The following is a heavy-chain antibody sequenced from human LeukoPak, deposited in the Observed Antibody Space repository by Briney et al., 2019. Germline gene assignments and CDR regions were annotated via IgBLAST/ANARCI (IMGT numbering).Heavy chain of an antibody. CDR2: IYYSGST. J-gene: IGHJ3*02. V-gene: IGHV4-39*01. CDR3: ARHEGTAYCSDYAFDI. CDR1: GGSIGSSSYY. D-gene: IGHD3-10*01. Sequence: SEPLSLTCTVSGGSIGSSSYYWGWIRQPPGEGLEWIGSIYYSGSTYYNPSLKSRVTISVDTSKNQFSLKLSSVTAADTAVYYCARHEGTAYCSDYAFDIWGQGTMVTVSS.